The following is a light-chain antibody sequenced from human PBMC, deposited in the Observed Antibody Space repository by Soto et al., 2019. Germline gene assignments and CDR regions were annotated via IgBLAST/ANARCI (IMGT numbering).Light chain of an antibody. J-gene: IGKJ1*01. CDR1: QIVSSSY. CDR3: LQYGSSPWT. CDR2: GAS. V-gene: IGKV3-20*01. Sequence: EIVLTQSPGTLSLSPGERATLSCMARQIVSSSYLAWYQQKTGQAPGLLIYGASSRATGIPDRFSGSGSGTDFPLTISRLEPEDFAVYYCLQYGSSPWTFGQGTRVDIK.